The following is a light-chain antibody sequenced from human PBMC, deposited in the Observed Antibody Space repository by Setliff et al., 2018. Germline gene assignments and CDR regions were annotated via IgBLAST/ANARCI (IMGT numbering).Light chain of an antibody. J-gene: IGLJ1*01. Sequence: QSALAQPASVSGSPGQSITISCTGTSSDVGGYKCVSWYQQHPGKAPKLMIYEVTYRPSGVSNRLSGSKSGNTASLTISGLQAEDEADYYCSSYSNSSILVFGTGTKVTVL. CDR3: SSYSNSSILV. CDR2: EVT. CDR1: SSDVGGYKC. V-gene: IGLV2-14*01.